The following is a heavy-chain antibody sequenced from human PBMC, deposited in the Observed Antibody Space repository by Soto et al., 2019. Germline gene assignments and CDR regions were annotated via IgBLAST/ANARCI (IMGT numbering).Heavy chain of an antibody. CDR3: AREDYGGNFSYFEY. CDR2: IIPLLDIA. D-gene: IGHD4-17*01. V-gene: IGHV1-69*08. CDR1: GDILSRYT. Sequence: QVQLVQSGAEVTKPGSSVKVSCKASGDILSRYTISWVRQAPGQGLEWMGRIIPLLDIANYAQKFQGRVTIIADKSTNTAYMELSSLRSEDTAVYFCAREDYGGNFSYFEYWGQGTLVTVSS. J-gene: IGHJ4*02.